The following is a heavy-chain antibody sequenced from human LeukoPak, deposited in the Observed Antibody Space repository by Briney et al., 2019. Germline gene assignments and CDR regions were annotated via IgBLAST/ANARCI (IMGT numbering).Heavy chain of an antibody. CDR1: GFTFSSYS. D-gene: IGHD5-24*01. J-gene: IGHJ4*02. CDR2: ISSSSSYI. V-gene: IGHV3-21*01. Sequence: GGSLRLSCAASGFTFSSYSMNWARQAPGKGLEWASSISSSSSYIYYADSVKGRFTISRDNAKNSLYLQMNSLRAEDTAVYYCARERDGCPGYWGQGTLVTVSS. CDR3: ARERDGCPGY.